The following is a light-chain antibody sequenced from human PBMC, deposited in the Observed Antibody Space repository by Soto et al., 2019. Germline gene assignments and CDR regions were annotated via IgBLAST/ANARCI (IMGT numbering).Light chain of an antibody. J-gene: IGKJ2*01. CDR2: GAS. CDR1: QSVSSN. CDR3: QQCGPSLKYT. V-gene: IGKV3-15*01. Sequence: EIVMTQSPATLSVSPGERATLSCRASQSVSSNLAWYQQKPGQAPRLLIYGASTRATGIPDRFSGSGSGTDFTLTISRLEPEDFAVYYCQQCGPSLKYTFGQGTTLEIK.